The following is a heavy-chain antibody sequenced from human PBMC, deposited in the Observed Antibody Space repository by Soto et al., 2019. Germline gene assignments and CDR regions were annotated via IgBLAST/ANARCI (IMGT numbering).Heavy chain of an antibody. D-gene: IGHD2-2*01. V-gene: IGHV3-9*01. CDR3: AKLTSYCSSTSCYSLGVFDI. J-gene: IGHJ3*02. Sequence: GGSLRLSCAASGFTFSSYAMSWVRQAPGKGLEWVSGISWNSGSIGYADSVKGRFTISRDNAKNSLYLQMNSLRAEDTALYYCAKLTSYCSSTSCYSLGVFDIWGQGTMVTVSS. CDR2: ISWNSGSI. CDR1: GFTFSSYA.